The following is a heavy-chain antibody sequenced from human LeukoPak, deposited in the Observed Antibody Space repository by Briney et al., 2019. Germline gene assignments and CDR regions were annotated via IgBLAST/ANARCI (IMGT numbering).Heavy chain of an antibody. CDR2: ISSTGDIL. D-gene: IGHD5-12*01. V-gene: IGHV3-11*01. CDR3: ARGHSGYDTFRTGY. Sequence: GGSLRLSCAASGFTFSDYYMNWIRQAPGKGLEWVSHISSTGDILYYAESLKGRFTISRDNAKNSVYLQINSLRAEDTAVYYCARGHSGYDTFRTGYWGQGTLVTVSS. CDR1: GFTFSDYY. J-gene: IGHJ4*02.